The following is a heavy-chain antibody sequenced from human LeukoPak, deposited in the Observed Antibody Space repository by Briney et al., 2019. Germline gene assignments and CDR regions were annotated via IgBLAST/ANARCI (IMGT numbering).Heavy chain of an antibody. CDR1: GGSISSGGYS. CDR3: ARAAPRYCSGGSCPAYNWFDP. D-gene: IGHD2-15*01. J-gene: IGHJ5*02. Sequence: SQTLSLTCAVSGGSISSGGYSWSWIRQPPGKGLEWIGYIYHSESTYYNPSLKSRVTISVDRSKNQFSLKLSSVTAADTAVYYCARAAPRYCSGGSCPAYNWFDPWGQGTLVTVSS. CDR2: IYHSEST. V-gene: IGHV4-30-2*01.